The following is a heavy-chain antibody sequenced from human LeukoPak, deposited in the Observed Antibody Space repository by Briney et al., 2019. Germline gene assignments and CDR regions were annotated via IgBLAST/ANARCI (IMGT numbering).Heavy chain of an antibody. CDR3: ARAPMVRRLSWFDP. J-gene: IGHJ5*02. D-gene: IGHD3-10*01. V-gene: IGHV4-39*07. CDR1: GGFISSSSYY. Sequence: SETLSLTCTVSGGFISSSSYYWGWIRQPPGKGLEWIGSIYYSGSTYYNPSLKSRVTISVDTSKNQFSLKLSSVTAADTAVYYCARAPMVRRLSWFDPWGQGTLVTVSS. CDR2: IYYSGST.